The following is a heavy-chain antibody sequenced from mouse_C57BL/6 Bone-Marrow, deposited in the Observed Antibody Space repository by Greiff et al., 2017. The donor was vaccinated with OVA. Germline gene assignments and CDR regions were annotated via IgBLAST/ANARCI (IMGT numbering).Heavy chain of an antibody. Sequence: VQLQQSGAELARPGASVTLSCKASGYTFTSYGISWVKQRTGQGLEWIGEIYPRSGNTYYNEKFKGKATLTADKSSSTAYMELRSLTSEDSAVYFCARGMITNYFDYWGQGTTLTVSS. D-gene: IGHD2-4*01. CDR2: IYPRSGNT. CDR3: ARGMITNYFDY. CDR1: GYTFTSYG. J-gene: IGHJ2*01. V-gene: IGHV1-81*01.